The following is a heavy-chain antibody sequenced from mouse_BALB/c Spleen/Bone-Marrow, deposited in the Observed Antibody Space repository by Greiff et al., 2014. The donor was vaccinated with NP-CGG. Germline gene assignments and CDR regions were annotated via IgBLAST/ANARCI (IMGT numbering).Heavy chain of an antibody. CDR2: INPTSGYT. CDR1: GYTFTSYT. J-gene: IGHJ2*01. Sequence: QVQLQQSAAELARPGASVKMSCKASGYTFTSYTIHWVKQRPGQGLEWIGYINPTSGYTGYNQKFKDKTTLTADKSSSTAYMQLSSLASEDSAVYYCARPRYFDYWGQGTTLTVSS. CDR3: ARPRYFDY. V-gene: IGHV1-4*02.